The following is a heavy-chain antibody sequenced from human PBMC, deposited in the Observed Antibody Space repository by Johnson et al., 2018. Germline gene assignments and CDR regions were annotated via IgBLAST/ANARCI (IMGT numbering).Heavy chain of an antibody. D-gene: IGHD3-16*01. Sequence: VQLVQSGAAVKKSGESLKISCKGFGYSFPSYWDGWVRQKPGKGLEWMGMIYPGESVSRYSPSFQGQVTISADKSTSTVYLHWNGLKASDTATYSCARLELCTNSPYYFDYWGQGTLVTVSS. V-gene: IGHV5-51*01. CDR1: GYSFPSYW. CDR2: IYPGESVS. CDR3: ARLELCTNSPYYFDY. J-gene: IGHJ4*02.